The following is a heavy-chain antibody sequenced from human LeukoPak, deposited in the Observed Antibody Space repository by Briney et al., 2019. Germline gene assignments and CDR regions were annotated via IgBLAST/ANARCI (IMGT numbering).Heavy chain of an antibody. J-gene: IGHJ4*02. CDR3: ALKHIVVVGRDY. Sequence: ASVKVSCKTSGYTFSDYYMHWVRQAPGQGLEWMGWINPNSGGTNYAQKFQGRVTMTRDTSISTAYMELSRLRSDDTAVYYCALKHIVVVGRDYWGQGTLVTVSS. D-gene: IGHD2-21*01. CDR2: INPNSGGT. CDR1: GYTFSDYY. V-gene: IGHV1-2*02.